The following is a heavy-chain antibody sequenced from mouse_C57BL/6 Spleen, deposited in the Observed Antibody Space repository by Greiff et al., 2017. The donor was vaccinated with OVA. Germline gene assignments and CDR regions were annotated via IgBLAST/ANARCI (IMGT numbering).Heavy chain of an antibody. CDR1: GFTFSSYA. Sequence: EVKVVESGGGLVKPGGSLKLSCAASGFTFSSYAMSWVRQTPEKRLEWVATISDGGSYTYYPDNVKGRFTISRDNAKNNLYLQMSHLKSEDTAMYYCARDRNYYGSSLSYYFDYWGQGTTLTVSS. V-gene: IGHV5-4*01. J-gene: IGHJ2*01. D-gene: IGHD1-1*01. CDR3: ARDRNYYGSSLSYYFDY. CDR2: ISDGGSYT.